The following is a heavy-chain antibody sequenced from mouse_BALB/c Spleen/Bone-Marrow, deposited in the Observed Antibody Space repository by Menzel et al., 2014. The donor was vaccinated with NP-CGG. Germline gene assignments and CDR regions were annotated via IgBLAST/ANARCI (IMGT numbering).Heavy chain of an antibody. V-gene: IGHV1S56*01. D-gene: IGHD2-4*01. J-gene: IGHJ3*01. CDR2: IYPGNVNT. CDR1: GYTFTSYY. CDR3: ARDDYAY. Sequence: VQLQQSGPELVKPGASVRISCKASGYTFTSYYIHWVKQRPGQGLEWIGWIYPGNVNTKYNEKFKGKAALTADKSSSTAYMQLSSLTSEDSAFYFCARDDYAYWGQGTLVTVSA.